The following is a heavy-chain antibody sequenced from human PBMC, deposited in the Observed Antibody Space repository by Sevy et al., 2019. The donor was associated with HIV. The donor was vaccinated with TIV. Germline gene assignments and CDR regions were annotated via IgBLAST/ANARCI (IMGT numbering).Heavy chain of an antibody. CDR1: GGSISSYY. J-gene: IGHJ4*02. CDR3: SRGRRVGYYGCESSFDY. D-gene: IGHD3-10*01. CDR2: IYYSGST. V-gene: IGHV4-59*01. Sequence: SETLSLTCTVSGGSISSYYWSWIRQPPGKGLEWSGYIYYSGSTNYNPSLKSRVTISVDTSKNQFSLKLSSVTPADTAVYYCSRGRRVGYYGCESSFDYWGQGTLVTVSS.